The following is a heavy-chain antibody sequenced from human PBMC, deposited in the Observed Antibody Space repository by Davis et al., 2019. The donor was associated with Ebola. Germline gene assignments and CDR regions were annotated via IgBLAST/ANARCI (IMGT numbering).Heavy chain of an antibody. D-gene: IGHD6-19*01. Sequence: ASVKVSCKVSGNTLTELSMHWVRQAPGKGLEWMGGFDPEDGETIYAQKFQGRVTMTRDTSISTAYMELSRLRSDDTAVYYCARGEQWLALLTDQRKGDWFDPWGQGTLVTVSS. V-gene: IGHV1-24*01. CDR2: FDPEDGET. J-gene: IGHJ5*02. CDR1: GNTLTELS. CDR3: ARGEQWLALLTDQRKGDWFDP.